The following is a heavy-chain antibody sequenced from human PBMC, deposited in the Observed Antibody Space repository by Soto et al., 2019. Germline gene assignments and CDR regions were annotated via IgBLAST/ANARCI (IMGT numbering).Heavy chain of an antibody. J-gene: IGHJ6*02. CDR2: ISSSSSYT. CDR3: GRGCPPLWVGE. Sequence: QVQLVESGGGLVKPGGSLRLSCAASGFTFSDYYMSWIRQAPGKGLEWVSYISSSSSYTNYADSVKGRFTISRDNAKNLLVLPMKSLRGGGPAVYYFGRGCPPLWVGEGGQGTTVTVSS. D-gene: IGHD3-10*01. CDR1: GFTFSDYY. V-gene: IGHV3-11*05.